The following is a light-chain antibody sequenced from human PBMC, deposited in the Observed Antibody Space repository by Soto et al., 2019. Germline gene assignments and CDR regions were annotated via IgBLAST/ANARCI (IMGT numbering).Light chain of an antibody. CDR1: SSDVGSHNL. CDR2: EVS. Sequence: QSVLTQPASVSGSPGQSITISRTGTSSDVGSHNLVSWYQQHPGQAPKLMIYEVSKRPLGVSARFTASKSGNTASLTISGLQADDEADYYCCSYGGSRAVFGGGSQLTVL. J-gene: IGLJ7*01. V-gene: IGLV2-23*02. CDR3: CSYGGSRAV.